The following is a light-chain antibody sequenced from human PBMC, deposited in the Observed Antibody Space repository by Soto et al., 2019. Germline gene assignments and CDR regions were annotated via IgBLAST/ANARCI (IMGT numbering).Light chain of an antibody. CDR1: QGISSF. V-gene: IGKV1-9*01. CDR2: SAS. CDR3: QRLNSFPWT. Sequence: DIQLTQSPSFLSASVGDRVTITCRASQGISSFLAWYQQKPGKAPRLLIYSASTLQSGVPSRFSGSGSGTEFTLIISSLQPEDFATYYCQRLNSFPWTFGQGTKVEIK. J-gene: IGKJ1*01.